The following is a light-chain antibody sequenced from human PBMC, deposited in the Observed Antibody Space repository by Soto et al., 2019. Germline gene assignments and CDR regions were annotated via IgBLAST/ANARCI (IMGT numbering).Light chain of an antibody. Sequence: DIQMTQSPSTLPASVGDRVTITCRASQSISNWLAWYQQKPGKAPKVLIYDASSLESGVPSRFSGSGSGTEFTLTISSLQPDDFATYYCQQPISFPITFGQGTRLEIK. J-gene: IGKJ5*01. CDR1: QSISNW. CDR3: QQPISFPIT. V-gene: IGKV1-5*01. CDR2: DAS.